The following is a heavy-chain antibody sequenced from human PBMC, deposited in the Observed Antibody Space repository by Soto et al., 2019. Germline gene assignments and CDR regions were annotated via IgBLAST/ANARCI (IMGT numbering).Heavy chain of an antibody. V-gene: IGHV4-4*07. Sequence: PSETLSLTCTVSVDSITTYYWSWIRQPAGKGLEWIGRIDTSGNTNYNPSLKSRVTMSVDTSKKQFSLKLTSVTAADTAVYYCATAAAAGTAYWGQGTLVTVSS. CDR1: VDSITTYY. CDR3: ATAAAAGTAY. D-gene: IGHD6-13*01. CDR2: IDTSGNT. J-gene: IGHJ4*02.